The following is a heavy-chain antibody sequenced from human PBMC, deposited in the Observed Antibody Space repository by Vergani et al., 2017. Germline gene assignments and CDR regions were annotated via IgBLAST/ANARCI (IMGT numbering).Heavy chain of an antibody. CDR2: INQDGSEK. Sequence: EVQLVESGGGLVQPGGSLRLSCAASGFIFSHYWMSWVRQAPGKGLEWVANINQDGSEKDYVDSVKGRFTISRDNAKNSLYLQMNSLRAEDTALYYCARINYYGSSGYSLTRWHNWFDPWGQGTLITFSS. J-gene: IGHJ5*02. CDR1: GFIFSHYW. D-gene: IGHD3-22*01. CDR3: ARINYYGSSGYSLTRWHNWFDP. V-gene: IGHV3-7*01.